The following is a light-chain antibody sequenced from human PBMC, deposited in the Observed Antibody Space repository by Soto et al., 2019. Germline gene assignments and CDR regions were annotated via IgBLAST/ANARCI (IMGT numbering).Light chain of an antibody. V-gene: IGLV2-8*01. CDR1: SSDIGGYNY. CDR3: SSYAGNNKRYV. CDR2: EVS. Sequence: QSVLTQPPSASGSPGQSVTISCTGTSSDIGGYNYVSWYQQHPGKAPKLLIYEVSNRPSGVPDRFSGSKSGNTASLTVSGLQPEDEADYYCSSYAGNNKRYVFGTGTKVTVL. J-gene: IGLJ1*01.